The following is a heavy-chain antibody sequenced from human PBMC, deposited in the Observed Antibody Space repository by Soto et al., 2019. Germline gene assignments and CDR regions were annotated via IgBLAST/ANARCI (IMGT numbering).Heavy chain of an antibody. V-gene: IGHV1-69*02. CDR2: IIPILNIA. D-gene: IGHD2-21*01. J-gene: IGHJ5*01. Sequence: QVQLVQSGAEVKKPGSSVKVSCKASGGTFSSYPISWVRQAPGQGLEWVGRIIPILNIANYAQKFQGRVTLTADKSTNTAYMELSSLRSEDTAVYYCARTRAATDSLYWFDPWGQGTLVTVSS. CDR3: ARTRAATDSLYWFDP. CDR1: GGTFSSYP.